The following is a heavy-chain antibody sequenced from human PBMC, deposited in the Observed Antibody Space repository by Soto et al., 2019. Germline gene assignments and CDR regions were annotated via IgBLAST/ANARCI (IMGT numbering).Heavy chain of an antibody. D-gene: IGHD5-12*01. CDR2: ISSGGSYI. CDR1: EMTFRNYS. Sequence: GGSLRLSCAASEMTFRNYSMNWVRHAPGKGLEWVSSISSGGSYIYYADSGKGRFTISRDNAKNSLFLQMTSLRAEDTAVYYCATSGVATGFDFRCQGTLGTVSS. CDR3: ATSGVATGFDF. J-gene: IGHJ4*02. V-gene: IGHV3-21*06.